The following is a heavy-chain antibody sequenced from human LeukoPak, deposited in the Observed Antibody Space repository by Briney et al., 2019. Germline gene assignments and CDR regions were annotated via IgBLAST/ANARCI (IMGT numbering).Heavy chain of an antibody. CDR1: GYTCTSYG. Sequence: GASVKVSCKASGYTCTSYGISWVRQAPGQGLEWMGWISAYNGNTNYAQKLQGRVTMTTDTSTSTAYMELRSLRSDDTAVYYCARVIAVAGHDAFDIWGQGTMVTVSS. J-gene: IGHJ3*02. CDR2: ISAYNGNT. CDR3: ARVIAVAGHDAFDI. V-gene: IGHV1-18*01. D-gene: IGHD6-19*01.